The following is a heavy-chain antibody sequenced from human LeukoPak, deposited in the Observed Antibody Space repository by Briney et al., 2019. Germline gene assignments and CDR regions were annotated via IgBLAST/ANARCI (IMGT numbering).Heavy chain of an antibody. CDR2: INSDGSSI. D-gene: IGHD7-27*01. J-gene: IGHJ4*02. CDR3: ARETPGAGHFDY. CDR1: GFTFSNYW. V-gene: IGHV3-74*01. Sequence: GGSLRLSCAASGFTFSNYWMYWVRQPPGKGPAWVSRINSDGSSISYTDSVKGRFSISRDNAKNTLSLQMNSVRVEDTAVYYCARETPGAGHFDYWGQGSLVTVSS.